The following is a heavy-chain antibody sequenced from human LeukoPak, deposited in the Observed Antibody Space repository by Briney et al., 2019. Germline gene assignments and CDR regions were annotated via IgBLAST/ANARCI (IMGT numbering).Heavy chain of an antibody. CDR2: ISWNSGSI. Sequence: GGSLRLSCAASGFTFDDYAMHWVRQAPGKGLEWVSGISWNSGSIGYADSVKGRFTVSRDNAKNSLYLQMNSLRVEDTAVYFCAREGLAAAGLDYWGQGTLVTVSS. J-gene: IGHJ4*02. CDR3: AREGLAAAGLDY. CDR1: GFTFDDYA. D-gene: IGHD6-13*01. V-gene: IGHV3-9*01.